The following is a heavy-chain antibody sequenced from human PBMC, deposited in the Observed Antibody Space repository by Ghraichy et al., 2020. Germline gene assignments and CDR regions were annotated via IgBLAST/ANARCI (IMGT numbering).Heavy chain of an antibody. Sequence: SETLSLTCTVSGGSISNSYWSWIRQPPGKGLEWIGHIYYSGSDTNYNPSLKSRLTISIDTSKNQLSLKLNSVTAADTAVYYCVRIFLVGTAYYFDSWGRGTLVTVSS. V-gene: IGHV4-59*01. CDR3: VRIFLVGTAYYFDS. CDR1: GGSISNSY. CDR2: IYYSGSDT. D-gene: IGHD3-16*01. J-gene: IGHJ4*02.